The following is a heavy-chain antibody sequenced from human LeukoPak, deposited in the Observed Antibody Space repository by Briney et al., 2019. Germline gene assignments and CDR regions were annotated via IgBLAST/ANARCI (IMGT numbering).Heavy chain of an antibody. CDR1: GFTFSSFA. V-gene: IGHV3-7*01. Sequence: GGSLRLSCAASGFTFSSFAMTWVRQAPGKGLEWVANIKQDGSEKYYVDSVKGRFTISRDNAKNSLYLQMNSLRAEDTAVYYCARDRSCSSTSCTMLGYYYYYGMDVWGQGTTVTVSS. D-gene: IGHD2-2*01. CDR2: IKQDGSEK. J-gene: IGHJ6*02. CDR3: ARDRSCSSTSCTMLGYYYYYGMDV.